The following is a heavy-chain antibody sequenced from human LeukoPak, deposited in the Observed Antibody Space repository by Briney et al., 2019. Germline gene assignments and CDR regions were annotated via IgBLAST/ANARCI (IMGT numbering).Heavy chain of an antibody. Sequence: ASVKVFCKASGYTFTSYYMHWVRQAPGQGLEWMGWINTNSGGTNYAQKFQGRVTMTRDTSISTAYMELSRLRSDDTAVYYCVRVAITMVRAPAYNWFDPWGQGTLVTVSS. CDR1: GYTFTSYY. V-gene: IGHV1-2*02. J-gene: IGHJ5*02. CDR3: VRVAITMVRAPAYNWFDP. D-gene: IGHD3-10*01. CDR2: INTNSGGT.